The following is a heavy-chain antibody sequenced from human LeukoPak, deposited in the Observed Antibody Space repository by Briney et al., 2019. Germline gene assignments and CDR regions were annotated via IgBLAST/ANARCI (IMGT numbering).Heavy chain of an antibody. CDR1: GYTLTGYY. Sequence: PMASVKVSCKASGYTLTGYYMHWVRQAPGQGPEWMGWINGNSGGTKYAQKFEGRVTMTSDTSTSTVQMDLGTLRSDDTAVYYCARENIEQWPAFDYWGQGTPVTVSS. J-gene: IGHJ4*02. D-gene: IGHD1/OR15-1a*01. CDR3: ARENIEQWPAFDY. V-gene: IGHV1-2*02. CDR2: INGNSGGT.